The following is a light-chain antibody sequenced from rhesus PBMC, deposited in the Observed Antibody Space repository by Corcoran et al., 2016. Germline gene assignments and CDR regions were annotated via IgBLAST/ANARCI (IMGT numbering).Light chain of an antibody. Sequence: QVILTQSPATLSLSPGERATLSCRASQSVSSYLAWYQQKPGQAPRLLIYGASSRATGIPDRFSGSGSGTAFTLTISSLEPEDVGVYHCYQHSSGYRTFGQGTKVEIK. CDR3: YQHSSGYRT. CDR1: QSVSSY. V-gene: IGKV3-10*01. CDR2: GAS. J-gene: IGKJ1*01.